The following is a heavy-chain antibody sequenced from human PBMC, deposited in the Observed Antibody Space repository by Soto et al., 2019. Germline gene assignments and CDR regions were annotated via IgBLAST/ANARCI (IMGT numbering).Heavy chain of an antibody. Sequence: QVQVQQSGPGLVKPSQTLSLTCAISGDSVSSNSAAWNWIRQSPSRGLEWLGRTYYRSKWYNYYAVSVKSRITLHPDTSKNQFSLQLNSVTPEDTAVYYCARAKEYSSSSGMDVWGQGTTVTVSS. J-gene: IGHJ6*02. D-gene: IGHD6-6*01. CDR2: TYYRSKWYN. V-gene: IGHV6-1*01. CDR1: GDSVSSNSAA. CDR3: ARAKEYSSSSGMDV.